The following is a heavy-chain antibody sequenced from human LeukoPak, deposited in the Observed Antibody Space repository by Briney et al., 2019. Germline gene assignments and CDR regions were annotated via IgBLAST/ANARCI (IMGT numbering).Heavy chain of an antibody. V-gene: IGHV4-39*07. CDR1: GGSISSSSYY. J-gene: IGHJ4*02. CDR3: AREGGYSYGDAPLHFDY. Sequence: PSETLSLTCTVSGGSISSSSYYWGWIRQPPGKGLEWIGSIYYSGSTYYNPSLKSRVTISVDTSKNQFSLKLTSVTAADTAVFYCAREGGYSYGDAPLHFDYWGQGTLVNVPS. CDR2: IYYSGST. D-gene: IGHD5-18*01.